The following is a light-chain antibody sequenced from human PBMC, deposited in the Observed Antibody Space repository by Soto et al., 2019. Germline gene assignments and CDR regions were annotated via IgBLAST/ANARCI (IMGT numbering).Light chain of an antibody. J-gene: IGKJ4*01. CDR2: GAS. CDR1: HGISNS. CDR3: QQYDNLP. Sequence: DIQMTPSPSSLSASVGERVTITCQASHGISNSLNWCQQKPGKAPNLLIYGASNLEAGVPSRFRGSGSGTDFTITISILQPKDIAAYYCQQYDNLPVGGGTKVEIK. V-gene: IGKV1-33*01.